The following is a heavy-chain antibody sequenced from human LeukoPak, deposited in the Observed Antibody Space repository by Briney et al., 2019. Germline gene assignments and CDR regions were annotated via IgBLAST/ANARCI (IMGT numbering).Heavy chain of an antibody. CDR3: AREVGIAVAGRGWFDP. J-gene: IGHJ5*02. D-gene: IGHD6-19*01. V-gene: IGHV1-46*01. CDR1: GYTFTSYY. CDR2: INPSGGST. Sequence: ASVKVSCKASGYTFTSYYMHWVRQAPGQGLEWMGIINPSGGSTSYAQKFQGRVTMTRDMSTSTVYMELSSLRSEDTAVYYCAREVGIAVAGRGWFDPWGQGTLVTVSS.